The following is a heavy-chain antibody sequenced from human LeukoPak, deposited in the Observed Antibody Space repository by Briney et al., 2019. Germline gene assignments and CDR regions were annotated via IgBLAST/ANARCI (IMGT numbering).Heavy chain of an antibody. CDR1: GDSDPSNMAH. J-gene: IGHJ4*02. Sequence: SQTLSLTCGISGDSDPSNMAHWNWIPQSTSRGLEWLGRTYYRSKWYNDYAVSGKSRISINPDTSKNKFCLQLKAVTPEYTAVYYCVSDSKSFDFDSWGQGTLVTVSS. CDR3: VSDSKSFDFDS. V-gene: IGHV6-1*01. CDR2: TYYRSKWYN.